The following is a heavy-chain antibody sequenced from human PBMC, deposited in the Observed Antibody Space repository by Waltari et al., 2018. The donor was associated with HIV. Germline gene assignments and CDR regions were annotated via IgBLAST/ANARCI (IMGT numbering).Heavy chain of an antibody. V-gene: IGHV1-24*01. Sequence: QVQLVQSGAEVKTPGASVKVSCKVSASPLTELSITWARQAPGKGLEWMGNFDPEDDETIYAQKFQGRITMTEDTSSDTAYMELSSLTSGDTAVYYCATDFSGMVRAYSYYSLDVWGQGTTVTVSS. CDR2: FDPEDDET. J-gene: IGHJ6*02. CDR3: ATDFSGMVRAYSYYSLDV. D-gene: IGHD3-10*01. CDR1: ASPLTELS.